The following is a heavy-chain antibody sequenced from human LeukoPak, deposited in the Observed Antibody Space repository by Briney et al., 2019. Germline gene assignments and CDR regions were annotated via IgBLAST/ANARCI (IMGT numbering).Heavy chain of an antibody. Sequence: SETLSLTCTVSGGSISSYYWSWIRQPPGKGLEWIGYIYYSGSTNCTHSLKCRVTISIDTSKNQFSLKLSSVTAADTAVYYCACALKYDDILTGFYHYYCMDVWGQGTTVTVSS. CDR2: IYYSGST. V-gene: IGHV4-59*08. J-gene: IGHJ6*02. D-gene: IGHD3-9*01. CDR1: GGSISSYY. CDR3: ACALKYDDILTGFYHYYCMDV.